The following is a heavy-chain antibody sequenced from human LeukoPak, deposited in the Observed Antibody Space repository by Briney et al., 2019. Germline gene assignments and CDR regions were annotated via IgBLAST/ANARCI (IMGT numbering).Heavy chain of an antibody. CDR2: ISSSSSTI. Sequence: GRSLRLSCAASGFTFSSYSMNWVRQAPGKGLEWVSYISSSSSTIYYADSVKGRFTISRDNAKNSLYLQMNSLRAEDTAVYYCARDRSGYYFGYWYFDLWGRGTLVTVSS. V-gene: IGHV3-48*01. CDR1: GFTFSSYS. D-gene: IGHD3-3*01. CDR3: ARDRSGYYFGYWYFDL. J-gene: IGHJ2*01.